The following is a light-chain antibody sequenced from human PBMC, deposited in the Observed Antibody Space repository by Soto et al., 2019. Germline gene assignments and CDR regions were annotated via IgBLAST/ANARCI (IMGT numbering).Light chain of an antibody. CDR1: QSVNNNF. CDR2: GAS. Sequence: EFVLTQSPGTLSLSPGERATLSCRASQSVNNNFLAWYQQKPGQAPRLLIYGASSRATGISDRFSGSGSGTDFTLTISRLEPEDFAVYYCQRHTGSPWTFXQGTKVDIK. J-gene: IGKJ1*01. V-gene: IGKV3-20*01. CDR3: QRHTGSPWT.